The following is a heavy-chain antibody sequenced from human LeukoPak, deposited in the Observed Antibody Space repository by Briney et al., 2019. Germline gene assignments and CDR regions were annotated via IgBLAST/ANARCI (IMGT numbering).Heavy chain of an antibody. CDR1: EFTFSSYS. Sequence: PGGSLRLSCAASEFTFSSYSMNWVRQAPGKGLEWVSSISSSSRYLYYADSVKGRFTISRDNAKNSLYLQMNSLRAEDTAVYYCARDHWDILTGYYIDYWGQGTLVTDSS. J-gene: IGHJ4*02. D-gene: IGHD3-9*01. CDR3: ARDHWDILTGYYIDY. CDR2: ISSSSRYL. V-gene: IGHV3-21*01.